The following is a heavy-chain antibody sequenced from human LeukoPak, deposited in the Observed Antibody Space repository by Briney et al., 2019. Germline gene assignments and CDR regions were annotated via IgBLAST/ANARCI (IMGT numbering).Heavy chain of an antibody. CDR1: GYTFIDYY. Sequence: ASVKVSCKASGYTFIDYYIHWVRQAPGQGLECMGWINPNSGDTNYAQKFQGRVTMTRDTSISTAYMELSRLKSDDTAVYFCARSPYLGYRVYGVCYPSLYFDYWGQGTLVTVSS. V-gene: IGHV1-2*02. D-gene: IGHD2-8*01. J-gene: IGHJ4*02. CDR2: INPNSGDT. CDR3: ARSPYLGYRVYGVCYPSLYFDY.